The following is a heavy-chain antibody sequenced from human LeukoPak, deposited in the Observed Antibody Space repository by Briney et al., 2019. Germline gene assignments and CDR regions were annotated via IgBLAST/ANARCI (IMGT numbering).Heavy chain of an antibody. J-gene: IGHJ4*02. CDR3: AADTAMVTYGY. Sequence: SETLSLTCAVYGGSFSGYYWSWIRQPPGKGLEWIGEINHSGSTNYNPSLKSRVTISVDTSKNQFSLKLSSVTAADTAVYYCAADTAMVTYGYWGQGTLVTVSS. D-gene: IGHD5-18*01. V-gene: IGHV4-34*01. CDR2: INHSGST. CDR1: GGSFSGYY.